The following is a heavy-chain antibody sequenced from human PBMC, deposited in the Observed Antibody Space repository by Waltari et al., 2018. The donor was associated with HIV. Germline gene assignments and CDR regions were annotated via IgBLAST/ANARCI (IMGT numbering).Heavy chain of an antibody. V-gene: IGHV4-38-2*02. J-gene: IGHJ3*02. D-gene: IGHD3-22*01. CDR2: IYHSGRT. Sequence: QVQLQESGPGLVKPSETLSLTCAVSSYSISSGYYWGWIRQPPGKGLEWIGSIYHSGRTHYNPPHKGRVTISVDTSKNHFALKLSSVTAADTAVYYCARDHGGGYYDSSGYYLDACDIWGQGTMVTVAS. CDR3: ARDHGGGYYDSSGYYLDACDI. CDR1: SYSISSGYY.